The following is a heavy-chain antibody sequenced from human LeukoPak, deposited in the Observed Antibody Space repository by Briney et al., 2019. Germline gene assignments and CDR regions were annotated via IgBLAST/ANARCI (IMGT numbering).Heavy chain of an antibody. Sequence: TLSLTCTVSGGSISGYYWSWIRQPPGKGLEWIGYIYYSGSTNYNPSLKSRVTISVDTSKNQFSLKLSSVTAADTAVYYCARGQLWFDYWGQGTLVTVSS. D-gene: IGHD5-18*01. V-gene: IGHV4-59*01. CDR1: GGSISGYY. J-gene: IGHJ4*02. CDR3: ARGQLWFDY. CDR2: IYYSGST.